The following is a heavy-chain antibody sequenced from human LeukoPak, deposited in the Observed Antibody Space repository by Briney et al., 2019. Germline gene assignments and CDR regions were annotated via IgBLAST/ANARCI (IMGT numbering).Heavy chain of an antibody. CDR3: AGHGDGYDDTLDI. CDR1: GDSISPYY. D-gene: IGHD5-24*01. J-gene: IGHJ3*02. CDR2: ISYSGST. V-gene: IGHV4-59*08. Sequence: SETLSLTCTVSGDSISPYYWNWIRQPPGKGLEWIGDISYSGSTKYIPSLKSRVSISVDTSKNQFFLKLTSVTAADTAMYYCAGHGDGYDDTLDIWGQGTMVTVSS.